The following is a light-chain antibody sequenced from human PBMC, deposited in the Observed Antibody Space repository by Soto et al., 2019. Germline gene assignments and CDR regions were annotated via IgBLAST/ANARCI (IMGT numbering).Light chain of an antibody. J-gene: IGKJ1*01. V-gene: IGKV1D-12*01. Sequence: DIQMTQSPSSVSASVGDRVTITCRASQDISGWLAWFQQKPGKAPNLLIYAASILQSGVPSRFSGSGSGTDFTLTINYLQPEDFATYSCQQANSFPWTFGQGTKVEL. CDR1: QDISGW. CDR2: AAS. CDR3: QQANSFPWT.